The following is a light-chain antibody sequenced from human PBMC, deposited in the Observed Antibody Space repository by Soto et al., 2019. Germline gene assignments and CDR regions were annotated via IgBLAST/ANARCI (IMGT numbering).Light chain of an antibody. CDR3: QQFHRFPWT. CDR1: QTIDSS. CDR2: DAS. V-gene: IGKV1-5*01. Sequence: DIQMTQSPSTLSASVGDRVTITCRASQTIDSSLAWYQQKAGKAPKLLIYDASNLESGVPSRFSGSRSGTEFTLTVSSLQPDDFATFYCQQFHRFPWTFGQGTKVEI. J-gene: IGKJ1*01.